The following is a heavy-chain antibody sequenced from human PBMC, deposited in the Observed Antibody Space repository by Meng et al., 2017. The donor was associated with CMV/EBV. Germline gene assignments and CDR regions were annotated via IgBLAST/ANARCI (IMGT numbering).Heavy chain of an antibody. CDR2: INPSGGST. V-gene: IGHV1-46*01. J-gene: IGHJ4*02. D-gene: IGHD4-17*01. CDR3: AREEGYGDYDPRDWGKAPSSQYCDY. Sequence: MSGVQQAPRQGLEWMGIINPSGGSTSYEQKFQSRVTMTRDTSTSTVYMELSSLRSEDTAVYYCAREEGYGDYDPRDWGKAPSSQYCDYWGQGTLVTVSS.